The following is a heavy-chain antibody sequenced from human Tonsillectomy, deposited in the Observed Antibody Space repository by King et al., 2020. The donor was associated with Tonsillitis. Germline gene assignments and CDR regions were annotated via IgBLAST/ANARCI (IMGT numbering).Heavy chain of an antibody. CDR1: GFNVNTKY. CDR3: AREGDDYVWGSYRSFGY. J-gene: IGHJ4*02. D-gene: IGHD3-16*01. Sequence: VQLVESGGGLIQPGGSLRLSCAASGFNVNTKYMSWVRQAPGRALEWVSAIYSGGSTYYAKSVKGRSTISRDTSKNTLYLQMNSLKVDDTAVYYCAREGDDYVWGSYRSFGYWGQGTLVTVSS. CDR2: IYSGGST. V-gene: IGHV3-53*01.